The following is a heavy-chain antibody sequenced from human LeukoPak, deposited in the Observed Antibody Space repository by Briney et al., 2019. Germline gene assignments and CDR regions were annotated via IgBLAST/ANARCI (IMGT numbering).Heavy chain of an antibody. CDR3: SRVGLMIAFGRVKADAFYF. Sequence: PGGSLRRSCAASGFTFSSYEMTWVRQAPGKGLEWLSVIGTSGRPIYYADSVKGRFTISRDNAKNSLYLQLNNLRGDDTAVYYCSRVGLMIAFGRVKADAFYFWGQGTLVSVSS. CDR1: GFTFSSYE. V-gene: IGHV3-48*03. J-gene: IGHJ3*01. D-gene: IGHD3-16*01. CDR2: IGTSGRPI.